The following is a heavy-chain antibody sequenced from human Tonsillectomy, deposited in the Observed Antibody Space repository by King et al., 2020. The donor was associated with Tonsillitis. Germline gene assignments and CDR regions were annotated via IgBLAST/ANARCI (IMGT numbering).Heavy chain of an antibody. J-gene: IGHJ3*01. CDR3: ARGYSPLDAXDX. CDR2: ISYDGSNK. V-gene: IGHV3-30*01. D-gene: IGHD5-18*01. CDR1: GFTFSSYA. Sequence: QLVQSGGGVVQPGRSLRLSCAASGFTFSSYAMHWVRQAPGKGLEWVAVISYDGSNKYYADSVKGRFTISRDNSKNTLYLQMNSLRAEDTAVYYCARGYSPLDAXDXXGQGTMVTVSS.